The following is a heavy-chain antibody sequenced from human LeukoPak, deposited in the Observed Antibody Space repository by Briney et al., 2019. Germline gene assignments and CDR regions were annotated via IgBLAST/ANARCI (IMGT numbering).Heavy chain of an antibody. Sequence: PSETLSLTCTVSGGSISSYYWSWIRQPPGKGLEWIGYIYYSGSTNYNPSLKSRVTISVDTSKNQFSLKLSSVTAADTAVYYCASYGSGSYYDNWFDPWGQGTLVTVPS. V-gene: IGHV4-59*01. CDR2: IYYSGST. CDR1: GGSISSYY. D-gene: IGHD3-10*01. J-gene: IGHJ5*02. CDR3: ASYGSGSYYDNWFDP.